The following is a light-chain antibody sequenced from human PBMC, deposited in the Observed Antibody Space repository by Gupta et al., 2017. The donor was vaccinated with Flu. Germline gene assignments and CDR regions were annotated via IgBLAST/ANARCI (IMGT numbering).Light chain of an antibody. CDR2: EVT. Sequence: QSGLTQPASVSGSPGHSITISCPGTSLDIGTYDYVSWYQQHPGKAPKLMIYEVTYRPSGVSDRFSGSKFGNSASLTISGLQGEDEAHYYCSSFTTSSTWVFGGGTKLTVL. V-gene: IGLV2-14*03. CDR1: SLDIGTYDY. CDR3: SSFTTSSTWV. J-gene: IGLJ3*02.